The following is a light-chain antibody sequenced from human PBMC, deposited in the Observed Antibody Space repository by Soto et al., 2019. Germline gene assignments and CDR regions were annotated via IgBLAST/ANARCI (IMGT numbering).Light chain of an antibody. CDR3: HQYGSSPPVT. CDR1: QSVSSSY. CDR2: GAS. Sequence: ENMLTQSPGTVAFAPGGRSTLSCRASQSVSSSYLAWYQQKPGQAPRLLIYGASSRATGIPDRFSGSGSGTDFTLTISRLEPEDFAMYYCHQYGSSPPVTFGQGTRLEIK. J-gene: IGKJ5*01. V-gene: IGKV3-20*01.